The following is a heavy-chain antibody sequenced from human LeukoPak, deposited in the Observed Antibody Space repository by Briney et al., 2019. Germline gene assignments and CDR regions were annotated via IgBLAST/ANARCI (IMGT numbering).Heavy chain of an antibody. D-gene: IGHD3-22*01. CDR3: ARVSITEYYDSSGYYYSPDGTFDY. CDR1: GYTFTVYY. CDR2: INPNSGGT. Sequence: ASVTVSCKASGYTFTVYYMHWVRQAPGQGLEWMGWINPNSGGTNYAQKFQGRVTMTRDTSISTAYMELSRLRSDDTAVYYCARVSITEYYDSSGYYYSPDGTFDYWGQGTLVTVSS. J-gene: IGHJ4*02. V-gene: IGHV1-2*02.